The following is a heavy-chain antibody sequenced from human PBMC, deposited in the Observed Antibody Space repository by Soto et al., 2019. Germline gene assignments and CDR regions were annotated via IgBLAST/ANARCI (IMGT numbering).Heavy chain of an antibody. J-gene: IGHJ3*02. D-gene: IGHD3-22*01. V-gene: IGHV3-23*01. CDR3: ATRITMIGRGYFPGGALWDAFDI. CDR1: GYTFSSYA. CDR2: ISGSGGST. Sequence: PGGSLRLSCAASGYTFSSYAMSWVRQAPGKGLEWVSAISGSGGSTYYADSVKGRFTISRDNSKNTLYLQMNSLRAEDTAVYYCATRITMIGRGYFPGGALWDAFDIWGQGTMVTVSS.